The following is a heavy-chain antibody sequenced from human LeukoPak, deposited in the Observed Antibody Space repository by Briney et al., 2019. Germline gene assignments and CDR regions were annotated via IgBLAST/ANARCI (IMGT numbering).Heavy chain of an antibody. Sequence: SETLSLTCTVSGGSISSSTYYWGWIRQPPGKGLEWIGSIYYSGSTYYNPSLKSRATISVDTSKNQFSLKLSSVTAADTAVYYCARLICSSTSCHDYWGQGTLVTVSS. V-gene: IGHV4-39*01. D-gene: IGHD2-2*01. J-gene: IGHJ4*02. CDR2: IYYSGST. CDR3: ARLICSSTSCHDY. CDR1: GGSISSSTYY.